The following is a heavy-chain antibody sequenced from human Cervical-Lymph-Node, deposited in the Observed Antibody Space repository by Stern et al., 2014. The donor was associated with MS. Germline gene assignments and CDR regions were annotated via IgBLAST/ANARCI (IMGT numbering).Heavy chain of an antibody. V-gene: IGHV1-18*01. CDR3: ARESFDFAGLLDS. J-gene: IGHJ4*02. CDR1: GYNFLSHG. Sequence: QVQLVQSGAEVKKPGASVKVSCTASGYNFLSHGISHGIIWVRQAPGQGLEWMGWISVYNGHTNYAQKVQGRVTMTTDTSTSTAYLELRSLRSDDTAVYYCARESFDFAGLLDSWGQGSLVIVSS. CDR2: ISVYNGHT. D-gene: IGHD3-3*01.